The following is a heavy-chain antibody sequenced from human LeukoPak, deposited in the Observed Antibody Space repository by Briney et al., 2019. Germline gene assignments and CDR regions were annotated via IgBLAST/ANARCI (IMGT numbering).Heavy chain of an antibody. Sequence: GGSLRLSCAASGFTFSSYSMNWVRQAPGKGLEWVSSISSSSSYIYFADSVKGRFTISRDNAKNSLYLQMNSLRAEDTAVYYCARDVRFFGVVYAFDIWGQGTMVTVSS. J-gene: IGHJ3*02. V-gene: IGHV3-21*01. CDR2: ISSSSSYI. CDR3: ARDVRFFGVVYAFDI. CDR1: GFTFSSYS. D-gene: IGHD3-3*01.